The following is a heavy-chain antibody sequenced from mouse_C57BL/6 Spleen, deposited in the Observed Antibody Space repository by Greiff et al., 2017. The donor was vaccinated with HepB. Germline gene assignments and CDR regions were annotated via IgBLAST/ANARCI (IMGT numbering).Heavy chain of an antibody. D-gene: IGHD2-4*01. CDR3: ANNYDYDGYFDY. CDR1: GYTFTSYW. J-gene: IGHJ2*01. V-gene: IGHV1-64*01. Sequence: QVQLQQSGAELVKPGASVKLSCKASGYTFTSYWMHWVKQRPGQGLEWIGMIHPNSGSTNYNEKFKSKATLTVDKSSSTAYMQLSSLTSEDSAVYYCANNYDYDGYFDYWGQGTTLTVSS. CDR2: IHPNSGST.